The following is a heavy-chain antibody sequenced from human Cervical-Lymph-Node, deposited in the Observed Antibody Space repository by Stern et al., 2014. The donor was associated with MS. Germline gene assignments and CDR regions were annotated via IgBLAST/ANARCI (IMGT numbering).Heavy chain of an antibody. CDR2: INHITTET. Sequence: VQLVQSGPEVKRPGASVRVSCKTSGYNFNGHHVHWVRQAPGQGLECMGRINHITTETKYAPKFEGSVTMTRDTSTRTAFMELKSLTSDDTAVFFCARGFDYFDFWGQGTLVTVSS. CDR1: GYNFNGHH. J-gene: IGHJ4*02. CDR3: ARGFDYFDF. V-gene: IGHV1-2*06.